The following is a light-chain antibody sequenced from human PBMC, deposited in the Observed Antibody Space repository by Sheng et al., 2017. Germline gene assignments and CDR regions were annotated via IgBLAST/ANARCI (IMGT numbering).Light chain of an antibody. CDR1: ESVENY. J-gene: IGKJ4*01. CDR2: DAF. V-gene: IGKV3-11*01. CDR3: QQRRNWPPLT. Sequence: ETVLTQSPATLSLSPGERXTLSCRASESVENYLAWYQQKPGQAPRLLIYDAFNRATGIPDRFSGSGSGTDFTLTISSLEPEDFAVYYCQQRRNWPPLTFGGGTKVEIK.